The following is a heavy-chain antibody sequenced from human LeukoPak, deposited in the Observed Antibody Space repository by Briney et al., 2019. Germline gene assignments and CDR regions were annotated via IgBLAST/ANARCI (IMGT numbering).Heavy chain of an antibody. Sequence: GASVKVSCKASGYTFTSYYMHWVRQAPGQGLEWMGIINPSGGSTSYAQKFQGRVTMTRDTSTSTVYMELSSLRSEDTAVYYCAIRDPGYSSSLANFDYWGQGTLVTVS. V-gene: IGHV1-46*03. CDR1: GYTFTSYY. CDR2: INPSGGST. J-gene: IGHJ4*02. D-gene: IGHD6-13*01. CDR3: AIRDPGYSSSLANFDY.